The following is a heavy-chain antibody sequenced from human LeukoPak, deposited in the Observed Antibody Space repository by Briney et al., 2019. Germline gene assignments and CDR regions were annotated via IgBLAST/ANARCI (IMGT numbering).Heavy chain of an antibody. CDR2: VSGSGGNT. CDR3: AKGLTAAGTSRGMDV. D-gene: IGHD6-13*01. V-gene: IGHV3-23*01. J-gene: IGHJ6*02. Sequence: PGGSLRLSCAASGFTFSNYAMSWVRQAPGKGLERVLAVSGSGGNTYYADSVKGRFTISRDLQMNSLRAEDTALYYCAKGLTAAGTSRGMDVWGQGTTVTVSS. CDR1: GFTFSNYA.